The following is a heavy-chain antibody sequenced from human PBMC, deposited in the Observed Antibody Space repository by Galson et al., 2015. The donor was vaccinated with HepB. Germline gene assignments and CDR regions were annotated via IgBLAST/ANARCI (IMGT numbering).Heavy chain of an antibody. Sequence: SVKVSCKASGYTFTIYNITWVRQAPGQGLEWMGWISAYDGHTNYAQTLQGRVTMTTDTSTSTAYMELRSLRSDDTAVYYCARVPNRGGAEAGTEYFQHWGQGTLVTVSS. J-gene: IGHJ1*01. V-gene: IGHV1-18*04. CDR1: GYTFTIYN. CDR3: ARVPNRGGAEAGTEYFQH. CDR2: ISAYDGHT. D-gene: IGHD6-13*01.